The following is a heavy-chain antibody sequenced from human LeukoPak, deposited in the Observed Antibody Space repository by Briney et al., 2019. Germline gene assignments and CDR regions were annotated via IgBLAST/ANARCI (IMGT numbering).Heavy chain of an antibody. J-gene: IGHJ4*02. CDR1: GFTFTSYT. V-gene: IGHV3-48*01. D-gene: IGHD7-27*01. Sequence: GGSLRLSCAASGFTFTSYTMNWVRQAPGKGLEWVSHIGTGTSTVGYADSIKGRFTISRDNAKNSVDLQMSSLRVDDSAAYYCVRDKDWGFDSWGQGTLVTVSS. CDR2: IGTGTSTV. CDR3: VRDKDWGFDS.